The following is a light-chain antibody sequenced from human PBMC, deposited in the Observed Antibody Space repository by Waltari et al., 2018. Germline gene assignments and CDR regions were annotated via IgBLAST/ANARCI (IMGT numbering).Light chain of an antibody. CDR3: QSGHSSGSYVL. J-gene: IGLJ2*01. V-gene: IGLV3-25*03. Sequence: SYGLTHPPSSPFSPGHTARLTRPGDELAKKYASWYQQKPGQAPVLVIYNDSERPSGIPERFSGASSGTTVTLTISGVQAEDEAEYYCQSGHSSGSYVLFGGGTKVTVL. CDR2: NDS. CDR1: ELAKKY.